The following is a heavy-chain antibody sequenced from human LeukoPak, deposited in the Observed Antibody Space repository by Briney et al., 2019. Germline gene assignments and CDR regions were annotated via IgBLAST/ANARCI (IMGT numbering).Heavy chain of an antibody. CDR1: GFTFSRYS. J-gene: IGHJ4*02. V-gene: IGHV3-21*01. CDR2: ISNIGTSI. D-gene: IGHD2-15*01. CDR3: ARDKVQGSEWGSNFDY. Sequence: PGESLRLSCAVSGFTFSRYSMNWVRQAPGKGLEWVSSISNIGTSIYYADSVKGRFTISRDNAKNSLYLQMDSLRAEDTAVYYCARDKVQGSEWGSNFDYWGQGTLVTVSS.